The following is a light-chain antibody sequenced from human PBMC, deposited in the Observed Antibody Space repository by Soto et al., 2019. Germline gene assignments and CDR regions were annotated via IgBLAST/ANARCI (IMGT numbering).Light chain of an antibody. CDR3: LLYYSSGRV. J-gene: IGLJ3*02. CDR2: DTT. CDR1: TGAVTSDHY. V-gene: IGLV7-46*01. Sequence: QAVATQEPSLTVSPGGTVTLTCGSTTGAVTSDHYPYWFQQKPGQAPRTLIYDTTNKHSWTPARFSASLLGGKAALTLSGAQPEDEAEYYCLLYYSSGRVFGGGTKLTVL.